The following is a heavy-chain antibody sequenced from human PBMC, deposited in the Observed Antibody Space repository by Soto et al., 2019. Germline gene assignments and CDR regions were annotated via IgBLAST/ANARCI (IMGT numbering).Heavy chain of an antibody. CDR2: ISAYNGNT. CDR3: ARDYYYGSVIVYSYNGMDV. Sequence: ASVKVSCKASGYTFTSYGISWVRQAPGQGLEWMGWISAYNGNTNYAQKLQGRVTMTTDTSTSTAYMELVSLRSDDTAVYYCARDYYYGSVIVYSYNGMDVWGQGTTVTVSS. J-gene: IGHJ6*02. D-gene: IGHD3-10*01. V-gene: IGHV1-18*01. CDR1: GYTFTSYG.